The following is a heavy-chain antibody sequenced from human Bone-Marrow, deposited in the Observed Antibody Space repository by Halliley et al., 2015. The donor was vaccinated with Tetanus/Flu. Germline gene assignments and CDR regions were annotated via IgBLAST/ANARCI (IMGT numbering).Heavy chain of an antibody. CDR1: GFTFSDSY. D-gene: IGHD2-2*01. V-gene: IGHV3-11*01. Sequence: SLRLSCAVSGFTFSDSYMGWIRQAPGKGLEWVSYITTSGSHKYYGDSVRGRFTISRDNARDSLYLQMISLRVEDTAVYYCARLIGTSYYFAMDVWGQGP. CDR2: ITTSGSHK. J-gene: IGHJ6*02. CDR3: ARLIGTSYYFAMDV.